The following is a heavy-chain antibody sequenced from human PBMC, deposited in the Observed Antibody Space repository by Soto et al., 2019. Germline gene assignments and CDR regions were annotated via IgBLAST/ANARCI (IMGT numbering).Heavy chain of an antibody. V-gene: IGHV5-51*01. CDR3: ALSSYRYYYDSSGYYNYYGMDV. J-gene: IGHJ6*02. D-gene: IGHD3-22*01. CDR2: IYPGDSDT. Sequence: LGESLKISCKGSGYSFTSYWIGWVRQMPGKGLEWMGIIYPGDSDTRYSPSFQGQVTISADKSISTAYLQWSSLKASDTAMYYCALSSYRYYYDSSGYYNYYGMDVWGQGTTVTAP. CDR1: GYSFTSYW.